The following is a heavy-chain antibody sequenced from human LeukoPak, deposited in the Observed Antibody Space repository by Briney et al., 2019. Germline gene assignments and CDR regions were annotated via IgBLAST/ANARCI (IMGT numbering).Heavy chain of an antibody. CDR2: IYYSGST. CDR3: ARGDSSSWFDY. Sequence: PSETLSLTCTVSGGSISSYYWSWIRQPPGKGLEWIGYIYYSGSTNYNPSLKSRVTISVDRSKNQFSLKLSSVTAADTAVYYCARGDSSSWFDYWGQGTLVTVSS. J-gene: IGHJ4*02. D-gene: IGHD6-13*01. V-gene: IGHV4-59*12. CDR1: GGSISSYY.